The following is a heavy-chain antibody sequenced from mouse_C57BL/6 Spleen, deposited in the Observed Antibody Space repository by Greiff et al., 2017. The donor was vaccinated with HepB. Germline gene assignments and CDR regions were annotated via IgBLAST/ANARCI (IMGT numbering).Heavy chain of an antibody. D-gene: IGHD1-1*01. CDR2: IWSGGST. Sequence: QVQLKESGPGLVQPSQSLSITCTVSGFSLTSYGVHWVRQSPGKGLEWLGVIWSGGSTDYNAAFISRLSISKDNSKSQVFFKMNSLQADDTAIYYCARDVTTVVRYFDVWGTGTTVTVSS. CDR3: ARDVTTVVRYFDV. V-gene: IGHV2-2*01. CDR1: GFSLTSYG. J-gene: IGHJ1*03.